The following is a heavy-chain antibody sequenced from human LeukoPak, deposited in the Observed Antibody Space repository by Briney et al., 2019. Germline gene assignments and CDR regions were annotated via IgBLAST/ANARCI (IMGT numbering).Heavy chain of an antibody. V-gene: IGHV1-8*01. D-gene: IGHD2-2*01. CDR3: TRAIRHQLLSDY. J-gene: IGHJ4*02. CDR1: GYTFSNFD. Sequence: ASVKVSCKASGYTFSNFDINWVRQATGQGPERMGWMNPESGGTGYSQRFQGRVTMTRDSSKSTAYMELINLRFEDTAIYYCTRAIRHQLLSDYWGQGTLVTVSS. CDR2: MNPESGGT.